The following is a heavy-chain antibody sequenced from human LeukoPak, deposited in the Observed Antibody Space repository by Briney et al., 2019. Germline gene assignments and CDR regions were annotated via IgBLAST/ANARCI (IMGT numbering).Heavy chain of an antibody. CDR1: GGSISTYY. D-gene: IGHD3-10*01. CDR2: IYYRVTS. Sequence: SETLSLTCTVSGGSISTYYWSWIRQPPGKGLEWIGYIYYRVTSDYNPSLKSRVTMSVDMSTRQISLKLSSVTAADTAVYYCARAVGGDGSGSLWGPGTLVTVSS. J-gene: IGHJ4*02. V-gene: IGHV4-59*01. CDR3: ARAVGGDGSGSL.